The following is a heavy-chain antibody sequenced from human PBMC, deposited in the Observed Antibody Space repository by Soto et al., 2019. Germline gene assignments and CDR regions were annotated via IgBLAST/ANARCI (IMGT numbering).Heavy chain of an antibody. D-gene: IGHD3-3*01. CDR1: GYSFTSYW. CDR3: ARQRDFWSGYGYYYYGMDV. CDR2: IDPSDSYT. J-gene: IGHJ6*02. Sequence: GESLKISCKGSGYSFTSYWISLVRQMPGKGLEWMGRIDPSDSYTNYSPSFQGHVTISADKSISTAYLQWSSLKASDTAMYYCARQRDFWSGYGYYYYGMDVWGQGTTVTVSS. V-gene: IGHV5-10-1*01.